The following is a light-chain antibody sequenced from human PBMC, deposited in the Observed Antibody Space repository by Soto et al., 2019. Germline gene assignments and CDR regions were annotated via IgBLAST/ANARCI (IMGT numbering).Light chain of an antibody. CDR1: SNDIGEYHY. V-gene: IGLV2-8*01. CDR2: EVT. CDR3: TSYVCSDNPVL. Sequence: QSVLTQPPSASGSPGQSVTIPCTGTSNDIGEYHYVSWYQQHPGKAPKLMIYEVTQRPSGVPHRFSGSKSGNTASLTVSGLQPEDEADYYCTSYVCSDNPVLFGGGTKVTVL. J-gene: IGLJ2*01.